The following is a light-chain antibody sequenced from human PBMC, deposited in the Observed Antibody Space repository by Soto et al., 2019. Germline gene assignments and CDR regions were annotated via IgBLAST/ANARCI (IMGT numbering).Light chain of an antibody. J-gene: IGKJ5*01. CDR1: QSVTSN. Sequence: EIVLTQSPDTLAVSPGEVATLSCWASQSVTSNLAWYRQKRGQAPRLLIYAASTRATGVPARFSGSGSGTEFTLTISCLQSEDFAVYYCQQYNNWPPITFGQGTRLEIK. CDR2: AAS. CDR3: QQYNNWPPIT. V-gene: IGKV3D-15*01.